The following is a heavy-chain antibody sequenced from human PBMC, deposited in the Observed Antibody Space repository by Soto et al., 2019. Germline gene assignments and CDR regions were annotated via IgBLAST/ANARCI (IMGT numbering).Heavy chain of an antibody. V-gene: IGHV4-4*02. Sequence: SETLSLTCAVSGGCISSSNWWSWVRQPPGKGLEWIGEIYHSGITNYNPSLKSRVTISVDKSKNQFSLKLSSVTAADTAVYYCARDTYSSGWYADYWGQGTLVTVSS. J-gene: IGHJ4*02. D-gene: IGHD6-19*01. CDR2: IYHSGIT. CDR1: GGCISSSNW. CDR3: ARDTYSSGWYADY.